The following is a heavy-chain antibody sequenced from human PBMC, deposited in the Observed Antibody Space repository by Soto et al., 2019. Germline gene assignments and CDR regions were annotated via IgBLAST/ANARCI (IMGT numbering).Heavy chain of an antibody. D-gene: IGHD6-13*01. J-gene: IGHJ5*02. CDR2: IHHSGST. Sequence: SETLSLTCAVSGYSISSGYYWGWIRQPPGKGLEWIGSIHHSGSTYYNPSLKSRVTISVDTSKNQFSLKLSSVTAADTAVYYCARSYSSSWYNWFDPWGQGTLVTVSS. CDR3: ARSYSSSWYNWFDP. V-gene: IGHV4-38-2*01. CDR1: GYSISSGYY.